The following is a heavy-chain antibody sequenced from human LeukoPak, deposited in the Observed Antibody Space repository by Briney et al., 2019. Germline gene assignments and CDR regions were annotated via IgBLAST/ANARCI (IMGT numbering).Heavy chain of an antibody. J-gene: IGHJ4*02. V-gene: IGHV3-30-3*01. D-gene: IGHD1-1*01. CDR1: GFTFSSCA. CDR3: ARAELETTFFDY. Sequence: GGSLRLSCAASGFTFSSCAMHWVRQAPGKGLEWVAVISYDGSSKYYADSVKGGFTISRDNSKNTLYLQMNSLRAEDTAVYYCARAELETTFFDYWGQGTLVTVSS. CDR2: ISYDGSSK.